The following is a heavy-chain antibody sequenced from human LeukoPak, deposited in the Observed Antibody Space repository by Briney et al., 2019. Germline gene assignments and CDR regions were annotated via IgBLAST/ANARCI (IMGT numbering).Heavy chain of an antibody. CDR1: GGSISSYY. CDR3: ARYAPVADPYYYYYYMDV. V-gene: IGHV4-4*07. D-gene: IGHD6-19*01. J-gene: IGHJ6*03. CDR2: IYTSGST. Sequence: SETLSLTCTVSGGSISSYYWSWIRQPAGKGLEWIGRIYTSGSTNYNPSLKSRVTMSVDTSKNQFSLKLSSVTAADTAVYYCARYAPVADPYYYYYYMDVWGKGTTVTVSS.